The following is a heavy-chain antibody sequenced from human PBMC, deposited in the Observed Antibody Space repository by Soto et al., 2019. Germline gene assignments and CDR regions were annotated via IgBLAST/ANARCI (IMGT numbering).Heavy chain of an antibody. CDR2: INHSGST. D-gene: IGHD3-9*01. CDR3: ARHRGLYDILTGLKYYFDY. J-gene: IGHJ4*02. Sequence: SETLSLTCAVYGGSFSGYYWSWIRQPPGKGLEWIGEINHSGSTNYNPSLKSRVTISVDTSKNQFSLKLCSVTAADTAVYYCARHRGLYDILTGLKYYFDYWGQGTLVTVSS. V-gene: IGHV4-34*01. CDR1: GGSFSGYY.